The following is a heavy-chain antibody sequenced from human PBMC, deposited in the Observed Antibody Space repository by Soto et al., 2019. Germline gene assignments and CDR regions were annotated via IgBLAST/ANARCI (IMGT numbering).Heavy chain of an antibody. CDR2: IYHSGST. D-gene: IGHD2-2*01. CDR1: GGSISSSNW. CDR3: ARDKDIVVVPAASTYYYGMDV. J-gene: IGHJ6*02. Sequence: PSETLSLTCAVSGGSISSSNWWSWVRQPPGKGLEWIGEIYHSGSTNYNPSLKSRVTISVDKSKNQFSLKLSSVTAADTAVYYCARDKDIVVVPAASTYYYGMDVWGQGTTVTVSS. V-gene: IGHV4-4*02.